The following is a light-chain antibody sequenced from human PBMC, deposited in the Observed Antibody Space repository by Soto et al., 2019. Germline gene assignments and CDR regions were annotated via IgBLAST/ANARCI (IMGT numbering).Light chain of an antibody. CDR3: QQYTGPPTT. Sequence: EIVLTQSAGTLSLSPGERATVSCRASQVVSGSQLAWYQHKPGQSPRLLIYRASNRAPGIPDRFSGSGSETDCTLIINRVEPEDVAVYFCQQYTGPPTTFGQGTRLEI. CDR1: QVVSGSQ. CDR2: RAS. J-gene: IGKJ5*01. V-gene: IGKV3-20*01.